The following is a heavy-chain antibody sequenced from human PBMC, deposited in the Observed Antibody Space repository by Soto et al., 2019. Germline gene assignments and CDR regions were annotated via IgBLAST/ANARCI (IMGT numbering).Heavy chain of an antibody. D-gene: IGHD2-21*02. Sequence: EVQLVESGGGLVKPGGSLRLSCVGSGSTINNYGMDWVRQAPGKGLEWVASISSGGSFLFYADSVKGRFTISRADAKDSLPLQMHSLRADAAGLYYCAREVCGWLGGACNSWGQGTLVTVSS. V-gene: IGHV3-21*01. CDR3: AREVCGWLGGACNS. J-gene: IGHJ4*02. CDR2: ISSGGSFL. CDR1: GSTINNYG.